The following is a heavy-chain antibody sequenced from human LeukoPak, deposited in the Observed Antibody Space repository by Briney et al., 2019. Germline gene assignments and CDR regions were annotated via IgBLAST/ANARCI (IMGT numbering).Heavy chain of an antibody. D-gene: IGHD5-12*01. CDR2: IYYSGST. CDR1: GGSISSYY. V-gene: IGHV4-59*01. Sequence: PSETLSLTCTVSGGSISSYYWSWIRQPPGKGLEWIGYIYYSGSTNYNPSLKSRVTISVDTSKNQFSLKLSSVTAADTAVYYCARGSGPVWLGQQDDAFDISGQGTMVPVSS. J-gene: IGHJ3*02. CDR3: ARGSGPVWLGQQDDAFDI.